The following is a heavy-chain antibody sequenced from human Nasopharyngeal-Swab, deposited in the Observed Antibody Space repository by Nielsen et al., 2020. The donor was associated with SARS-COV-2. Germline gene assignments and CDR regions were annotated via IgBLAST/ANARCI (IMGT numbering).Heavy chain of an antibody. V-gene: IGHV3-21*01. CDR3: ARDLVKYSGYDYWDDAFDI. D-gene: IGHD5-12*01. J-gene: IGHJ3*02. CDR2: ISSSSSYI. Sequence: GGSLRLSCAASGFTFSSYSMNWVRQAPGKGLEGVSSISSSSSYIYYADSVKGRFTISRDNAKNSLYLQMNSLRAEDTAVYYCARDLVKYSGYDYWDDAFDIWGQGTMVTVSS. CDR1: GFTFSSYS.